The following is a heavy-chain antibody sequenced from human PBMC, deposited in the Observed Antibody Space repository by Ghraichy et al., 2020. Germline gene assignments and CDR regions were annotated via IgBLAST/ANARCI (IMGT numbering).Heavy chain of an antibody. D-gene: IGHD5-12*01. CDR2: INHSGST. Sequence: SETLSLTCAVYGGTFSGYYWSWIRQPPGKGLEWIGEINHSGSTNYNPSLKSRVTISVDTSKNQFSLKLSSVTAADTAVYYCARGLRFGFSYYYYGMDVWGQGTTVTVSS. V-gene: IGHV4-34*01. CDR1: GGTFSGYY. CDR3: ARGLRFGFSYYYYGMDV. J-gene: IGHJ6*02.